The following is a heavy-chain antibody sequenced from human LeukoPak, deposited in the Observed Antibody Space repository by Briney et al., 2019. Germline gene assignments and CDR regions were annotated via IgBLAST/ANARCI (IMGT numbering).Heavy chain of an antibody. D-gene: IGHD3-10*01. J-gene: IGHJ6*03. V-gene: IGHV3-30*04. Sequence: NPGGSLRLSCAASGFTFSRNVMHWVRQAPGKGLEWVALISYDGNNKFYADSVQGRFTISRDNSRNTLYLQMNSLRGEDAAVYSCARGGIPTGPYYYFYYMDVWGKGTAVTVSS. CDR3: ARGGIPTGPYYYFYYMDV. CDR2: ISYDGNNK. CDR1: GFTFSRNV.